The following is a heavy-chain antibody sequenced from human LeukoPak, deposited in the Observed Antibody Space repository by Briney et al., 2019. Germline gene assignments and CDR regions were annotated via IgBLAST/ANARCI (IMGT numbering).Heavy chain of an antibody. CDR3: ARLLRPHGRFNPYDI. CDR1: GFNFNTYT. CDR2: ISSDSSYI. D-gene: IGHD3-3*01. J-gene: IGHJ3*02. Sequence: SGGSLRLSCAASGFNFNTYTMNWVRQAPGKGLEWVSSISSDSSYIYYADAVHGRFTVSRDNAKNSLFLQMNSLRAEDTAVYYCARLLRPHGRFNPYDIWGQGTMVTVSS. V-gene: IGHV3-21*01.